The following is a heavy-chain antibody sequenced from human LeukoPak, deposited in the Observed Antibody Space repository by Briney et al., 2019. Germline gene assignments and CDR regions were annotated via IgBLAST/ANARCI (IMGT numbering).Heavy chain of an antibody. CDR3: ARRTFPLYFDY. CDR2: FSYSGST. V-gene: IGHV4-39*01. D-gene: IGHD2/OR15-2a*01. Sequence: SETLSLTCTVSGGSISSSPYYWDWIRQPPGKGLEWIVSFSYSGSTYYNPSLKSRVTISVYTSKNQFSLRLSSVTAADTAMFYCARRTFPLYFDYWGQGPWSPSPQ. J-gene: IGHJ4*02. CDR1: GGSISSSPYY.